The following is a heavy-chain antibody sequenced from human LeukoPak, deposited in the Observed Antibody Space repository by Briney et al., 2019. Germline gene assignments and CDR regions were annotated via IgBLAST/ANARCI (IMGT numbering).Heavy chain of an antibody. V-gene: IGHV3-21*01. CDR2: ISSSSSYI. J-gene: IGHJ4*02. D-gene: IGHD6-19*01. CDR1: GFTFSIYS. Sequence: GGSLRLSCAASGFTFSIYSMNWVRQAPGKGREGVSSISSSSSYIYYADSVKGRFTISRDNAKNSLYQQVNNRRGGDTAVYYCVSKAVAGTYPFDYWGQGPLVTVSS. CDR3: VSKAVAGTYPFDY.